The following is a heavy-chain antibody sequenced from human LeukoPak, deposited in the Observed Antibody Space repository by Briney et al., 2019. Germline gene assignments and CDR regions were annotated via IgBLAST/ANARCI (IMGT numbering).Heavy chain of an antibody. V-gene: IGHV4-30-4*01. D-gene: IGHD3-22*01. CDR3: AARDDSSGYLVDY. CDR1: GGSISSGDYY. J-gene: IGHJ4*02. Sequence: ASQTLSLTCTVSGGSISSGDYYWSWIRQPPGKGLEWIGYIYYSGSTHYNPSLKSRVTISVDTSKNQFSLKLSSVTAADTAVYYCAARDDSSGYLVDYWGQGTLVTVSS. CDR2: IYYSGST.